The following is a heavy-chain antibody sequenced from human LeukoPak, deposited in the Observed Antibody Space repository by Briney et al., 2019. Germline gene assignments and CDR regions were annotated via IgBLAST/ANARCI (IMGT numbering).Heavy chain of an antibody. CDR1: GGSISSYY. CDR2: IYTSGST. V-gene: IGHV4-4*07. Sequence: PSETLSLTCTVSGGSISSYYWSWIRQPAGKGLEWIGRIYTSGSTNYNPSFKSRVTMSVDTSKNQFSLKLSSVTAADTAVYYCARVYSGYDYNWFDPWGQGTLVTVSS. D-gene: IGHD5-12*01. J-gene: IGHJ5*02. CDR3: ARVYSGYDYNWFDP.